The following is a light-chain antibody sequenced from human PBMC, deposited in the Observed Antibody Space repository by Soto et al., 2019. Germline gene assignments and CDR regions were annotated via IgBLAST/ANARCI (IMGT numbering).Light chain of an antibody. CDR2: LVS. Sequence: DVVLTQSPLSLPVTLGQPASISCRSSRSLQYSDGNTYLHWFQQRPGQSPRRLIYLVSNRDSGVPDRFIGSGSGTDFTLRISRVEAEDVGVYYCRQSVYCPPYTFGQGTKLEIK. V-gene: IGKV2-30*01. J-gene: IGKJ2*01. CDR1: RSLQYSDGNTY. CDR3: RQSVYCPPYT.